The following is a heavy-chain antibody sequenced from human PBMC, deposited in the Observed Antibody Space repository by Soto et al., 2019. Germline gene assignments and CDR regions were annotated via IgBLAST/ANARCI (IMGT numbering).Heavy chain of an antibody. D-gene: IGHD3-3*01. J-gene: IGHJ5*02. CDR3: PRSSLRGVIDP. Sequence: PSETLSLTCGVSGYSISRGYYWDWIRQPPGKGLEWIGRIYHSGTTSYNPSLKSRVTISVDTSKNQFYLKVNSVTAADTAVYYCPRSSLRGVIDPWGQGTLVTVSS. CDR1: GYSISRGYY. CDR2: IYHSGTT. V-gene: IGHV4-38-2*01.